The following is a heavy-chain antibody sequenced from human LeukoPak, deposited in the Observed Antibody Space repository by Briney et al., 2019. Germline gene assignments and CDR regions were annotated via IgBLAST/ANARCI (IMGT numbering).Heavy chain of an antibody. CDR3: ARDLGPAHSGWHGPPSNRFDP. J-gene: IGHJ5*02. V-gene: IGHV4-38-2*02. CDR2: IFRSGST. D-gene: IGHD6-19*01. CDR1: GYSISSGYY. Sequence: PSETLSLTCTVSGYSISSGYYWGWIRQPPGKGLEWIGTIFRSGSTYYNPSLKSRDAISVDPSKNQFSLRLSSVPASYTAVLYWARDLGPAHSGWHGPPSNRFDPWGQGTLVTVSS.